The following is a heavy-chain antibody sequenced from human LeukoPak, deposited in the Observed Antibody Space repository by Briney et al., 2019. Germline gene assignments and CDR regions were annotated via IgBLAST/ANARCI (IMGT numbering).Heavy chain of an antibody. CDR3: ARAPRGYSYKWDY. J-gene: IGHJ4*02. CDR2: NSSSVSSGGGIT. CDR1: GLTFGSYA. Sequence: PGGSVRLSCASCGLTFGSYAMAWVRPPPGKGLEVVASNSSSVSSGGGITYYADSVKGRITISRDNAKNTVYLQMNSLRAEDTAVYYCARAPRGYSYKWDYWGEGTLVTVSS. V-gene: IGHV3-23*01. D-gene: IGHD5-18*01.